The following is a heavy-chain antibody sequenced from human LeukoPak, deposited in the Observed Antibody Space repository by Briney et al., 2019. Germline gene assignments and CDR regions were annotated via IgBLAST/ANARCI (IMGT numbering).Heavy chain of an antibody. CDR3: ARRDTTGGFHHFDY. CDR1: GFTVSSNS. V-gene: IGHV3-53*01. CDR2: LYNGGGA. D-gene: IGHD1-1*01. Sequence: QPGGSLRLSCAASGFTVSSNSMTWVRQAPGKGLEWVSILYNGGGANYADSLKGRFTISRDNSRNTLFLQMNRLRDEDTAVYYCARRDTTGGFHHFDYWGQGTLVTVSS. J-gene: IGHJ4*02.